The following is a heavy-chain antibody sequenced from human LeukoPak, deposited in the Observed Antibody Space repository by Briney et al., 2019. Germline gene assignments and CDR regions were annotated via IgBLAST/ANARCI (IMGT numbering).Heavy chain of an antibody. V-gene: IGHV3-74*01. Sequence: GGSLRLSCTASGFTFKSYWMHWVRQAPGKGLVWVSRINSDGSTTSYADSVKGRFTISRDNAKNTLYLQMNSLRAEDTAVYYCARGGFTYFDFWSAYYTADYGGQGTLVTVSA. D-gene: IGHD3-3*01. CDR2: INSDGSTT. CDR3: ARGGFTYFDFWSAYYTADY. CDR1: GFTFKSYW. J-gene: IGHJ4*02.